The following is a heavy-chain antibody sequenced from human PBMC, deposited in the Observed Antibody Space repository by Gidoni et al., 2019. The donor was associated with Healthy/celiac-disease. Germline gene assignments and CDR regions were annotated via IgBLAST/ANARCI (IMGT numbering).Heavy chain of an antibody. V-gene: IGHV3-23*01. D-gene: IGHD5-12*01. CDR1: GFTFRSYA. CDR2: ISGSGGST. J-gene: IGHJ3*02. Sequence: EVQLLESGGGLVQPGGSLSLSCAASGFTFRSYAMSWVRQAPGKGLEWVSAISGSGGSTYYADAVKGRFTISRDNSKNTLYLQMNSLRAEDTAVYYCAKDAMATSPPFDAFDIWGQGTMVTVSS. CDR3: AKDAMATSPPFDAFDI.